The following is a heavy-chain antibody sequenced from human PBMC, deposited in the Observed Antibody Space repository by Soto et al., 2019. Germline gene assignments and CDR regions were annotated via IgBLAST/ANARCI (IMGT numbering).Heavy chain of an antibody. D-gene: IGHD6-19*01. Sequence: GGSLRLSCTASGFTFGDYAMSWFRQAPGKGLERVGFIRSKAYGGTTEYAASVKGRFTISRDDSKSIAYLQMNSLKTEDTAVYYCTRDRGSGWYWAHWGQGTLVTVSS. V-gene: IGHV3-49*03. J-gene: IGHJ4*02. CDR1: GFTFGDYA. CDR2: IRSKAYGGTT. CDR3: TRDRGSGWYWAH.